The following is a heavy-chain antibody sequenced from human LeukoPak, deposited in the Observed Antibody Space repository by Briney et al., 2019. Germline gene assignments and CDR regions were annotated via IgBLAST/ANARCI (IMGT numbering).Heavy chain of an antibody. Sequence: SETLSLTCAVSGGSISSSNWWSWVRQPPGKGLEWIGEIHHSGSTNYNPSLKSRVTISVDKSKNQFSLKLSSVTAADTAVYYCAGNSSGWPKVDYWGQGTLVTVSS. CDR2: IHHSGST. V-gene: IGHV4-4*02. CDR1: GGSISSSNW. J-gene: IGHJ4*02. D-gene: IGHD6-19*01. CDR3: AGNSSGWPKVDY.